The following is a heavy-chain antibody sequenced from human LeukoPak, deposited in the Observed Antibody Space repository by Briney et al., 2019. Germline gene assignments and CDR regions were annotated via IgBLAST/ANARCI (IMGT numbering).Heavy chain of an antibody. V-gene: IGHV4-38-2*01. CDR3: ARVIAAVDYYYYYMDV. J-gene: IGHJ6*03. CDR1: GYSISSGYY. D-gene: IGHD6-13*01. CDR2: IYHSGST. Sequence: SSETLSLTCAVSGYSISSGYYWGWIRPPPGKGLEWIGSIYHSGSTYYNPSLKSRVTISVDTSKNQFSLKLSSVTAADTAVYYCARVIAAVDYYYYYMDVWGKGTTVTVSS.